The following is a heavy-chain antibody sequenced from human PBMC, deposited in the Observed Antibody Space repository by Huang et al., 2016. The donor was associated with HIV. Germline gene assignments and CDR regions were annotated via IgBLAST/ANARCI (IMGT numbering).Heavy chain of an antibody. CDR2: IYYSGST. D-gene: IGHD1-26*01. V-gene: IGHV4-39*01. J-gene: IGHJ4*02. CDR1: GGSISSSSYY. Sequence: QLQLQESGPGLVKPSETLSLTCTVSGGSISSSSYYWGWIRQPPGKGLEWIGRIYYSGSTYYNPSLKSRVTISVDTSKSQFSRKLSSVTAADTAVYYCARLLYRYYFDYWGQGTLVTVSS. CDR3: ARLLYRYYFDY.